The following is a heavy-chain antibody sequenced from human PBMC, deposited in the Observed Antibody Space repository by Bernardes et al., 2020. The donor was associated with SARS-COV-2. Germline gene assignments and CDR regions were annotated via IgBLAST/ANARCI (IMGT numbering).Heavy chain of an antibody. CDR2: IYHRGNT. CDR3: AKHGPGASGLEGMEV. CDR1: GDSISSIGYC. Sequence: SETLSLTCTVSGDSISSIGYCWGWIRQPPGKGMEWIGSIYHRGNTYYNPSLKSRVTMSVDTSKNQFSLRLTSVTAADTAIYYCAKHGPGASGLEGMEVWGQGTTVTVSS. V-gene: IGHV4-39*01. D-gene: IGHD3-10*01. J-gene: IGHJ6*02.